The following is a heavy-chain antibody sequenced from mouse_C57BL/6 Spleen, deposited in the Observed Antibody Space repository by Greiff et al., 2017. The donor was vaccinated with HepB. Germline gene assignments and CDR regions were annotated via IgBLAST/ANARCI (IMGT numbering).Heavy chain of an antibody. CDR1: GYAFSSSW. J-gene: IGHJ2*01. CDR3: APYYYGSSLYYFDY. V-gene: IGHV1-82*01. Sequence: VQLQQSGPELVKPGASVKISCKASGYAFSSSWMNWVKQRPGKGLEWIGRIYPGDGDTNYNGKLKGKATLTADKSSSTAYMQLSSLTSEDSAVYFCAPYYYGSSLYYFDYWGRDTTLTVSS. CDR2: IYPGDGDT. D-gene: IGHD1-1*01.